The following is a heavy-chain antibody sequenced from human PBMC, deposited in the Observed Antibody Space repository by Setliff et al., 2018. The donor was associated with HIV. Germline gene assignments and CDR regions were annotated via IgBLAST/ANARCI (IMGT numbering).Heavy chain of an antibody. CDR3: ARDQRWLQQADWYFDL. Sequence: ESLKISCAASGFTFSSYSMNWVRQAPGKGLEWVSSISSSTSYIYYADSVKGRFTISRDNAKNSLYLQMNSLRAEDTAVYYCARDQRWLQQADWYFDLWGRGTQVTVSS. D-gene: IGHD5-12*01. J-gene: IGHJ2*01. CDR1: GFTFSSYS. V-gene: IGHV3-21*01. CDR2: ISSSTSYI.